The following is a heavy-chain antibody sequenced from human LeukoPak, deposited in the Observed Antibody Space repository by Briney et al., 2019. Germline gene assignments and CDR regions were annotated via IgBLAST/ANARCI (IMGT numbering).Heavy chain of an antibody. CDR1: GGSISSSNW. CDR2: IYHSGST. D-gene: IGHD2/OR15-2a*01. V-gene: IGHV4-4*02. J-gene: IGHJ4*02. Sequence: SETLSLTCAVSGGSISSSNWWSWVRQPPGKGLEWIGEIYHSGSTNYNPSLKSRVTISVDKSKNQFSLKLSSVTAADTAVYYCARVDSTAFYGESFDSWGQGTLVSVSS. CDR3: ARVDSTAFYGESFDS.